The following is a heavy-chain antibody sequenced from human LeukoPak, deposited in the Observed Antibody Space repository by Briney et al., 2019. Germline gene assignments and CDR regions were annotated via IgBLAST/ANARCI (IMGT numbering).Heavy chain of an antibody. V-gene: IGHV3-64*02. D-gene: IGHD4-17*01. Sequence: GGSLRLSCAASGFTFSSYAMHWVRQAPGKGLEYVSAISSNGDNTYYADSVKGRFTISRDNSKNTLYLQMASLRAEDMAVYYCARDDGTTVTTSPPFDYWGQGTLVTVSS. J-gene: IGHJ4*02. CDR3: ARDDGTTVTTSPPFDY. CDR2: ISSNGDNT. CDR1: GFTFSSYA.